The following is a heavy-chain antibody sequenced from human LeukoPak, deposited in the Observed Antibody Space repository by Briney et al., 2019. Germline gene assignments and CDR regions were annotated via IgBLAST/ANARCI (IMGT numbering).Heavy chain of an antibody. Sequence: ASVKVSCKASGYTFTGYYMHWVRQAPGQGLEWMGWINPNSGGTNYAQKFQGRVTMTRDTSISTAYMELSRLRSDDTAVYYCARDATSLYYYYYMDVWGKGTTVTISS. CDR2: INPNSGGT. J-gene: IGHJ6*03. D-gene: IGHD5-12*01. CDR3: ARDATSLYYYYYMDV. CDR1: GYTFTGYY. V-gene: IGHV1-2*02.